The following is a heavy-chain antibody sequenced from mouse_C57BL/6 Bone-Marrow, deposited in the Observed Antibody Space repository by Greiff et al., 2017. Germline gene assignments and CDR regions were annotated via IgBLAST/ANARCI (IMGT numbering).Heavy chain of an antibody. V-gene: IGHV5-16*01. Sequence: EVKLMESEGGLVQPGSSLKLSCTASGFTFSDYYMAWVRQVPEKGLEWVANINYDGSSTYYLDSLKSRFIISRDNAKNILYLQMSSLKSEDTATYYCARSRSTMVTTGWYFDVWGTGTTVTVSS. D-gene: IGHD2-2*01. CDR2: INYDGSST. CDR3: ARSRSTMVTTGWYFDV. CDR1: GFTFSDYY. J-gene: IGHJ1*03.